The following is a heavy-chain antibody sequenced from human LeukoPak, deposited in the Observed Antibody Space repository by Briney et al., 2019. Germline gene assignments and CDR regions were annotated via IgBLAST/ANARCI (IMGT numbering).Heavy chain of an antibody. J-gene: IGHJ5*02. CDR3: ARGFRYGSGNYARWNWFDP. D-gene: IGHD3-10*01. V-gene: IGHV3-21*04. CDR2: ISSGSSAI. Sequence: GRSLRLSCEASGFTFTTYSMTWVRQAPGKGLEWVSIISSGSSAIFSADALKGRFTISRDDAKNLLYLDMNSLRAEDTAVYYCARGFRYGSGNYARWNWFDPWGQGTLVTVSS. CDR1: GFTFTTYS.